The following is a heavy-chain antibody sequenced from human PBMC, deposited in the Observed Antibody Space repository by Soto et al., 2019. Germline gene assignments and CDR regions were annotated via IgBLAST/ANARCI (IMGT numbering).Heavy chain of an antibody. D-gene: IGHD2-15*01. CDR3: ASLRGPRYCSGGSCSAHSYYYYGMDV. CDR1: GGSVSSGSYY. V-gene: IGHV4-61*01. CDR2: IYYSGST. J-gene: IGHJ6*02. Sequence: PSETLSLTCTVSGGSVSSGSYYWSWIRQPPGKGLEWIGYIYYSGSTNYNPSLKSRVTISVDTSKNQFSLKLSSVTAADTAVYYCASLRGPRYCSGGSCSAHSYYYYGMDVWGQGTTVTVSS.